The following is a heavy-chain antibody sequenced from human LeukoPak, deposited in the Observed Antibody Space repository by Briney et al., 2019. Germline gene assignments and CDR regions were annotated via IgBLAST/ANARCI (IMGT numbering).Heavy chain of an antibody. V-gene: IGHV3-66*01. Sequence: GGSLRLSCVASGILVSSNYMSWVRQAPGKGLEWVSFIDSTGSTYYADSVKGRFTISRDNSRNNLYLQMNSLRVEDTAVYYCARRERLGYSYGRGTLDIWGQGTMVTVSS. CDR3: ARRERLGYSYGRGTLDI. D-gene: IGHD5-18*01. CDR2: IDSTGST. J-gene: IGHJ3*02. CDR1: GILVSSNY.